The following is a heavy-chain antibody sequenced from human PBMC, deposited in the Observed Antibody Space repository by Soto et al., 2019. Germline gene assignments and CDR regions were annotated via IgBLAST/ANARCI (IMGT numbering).Heavy chain of an antibody. J-gene: IGHJ5*02. Sequence: QLQLQESGPGLVKPSETLSLTCTVSGGSISSSSYYWGWIRQPPGKGLEWIGSIHYSGSTYYNPSLKSRVTISVDTSKNQFSLKLSSVTAADTAVYYCARVLEYSSGPFDPWGQGTLVTVSS. D-gene: IGHD6-25*01. V-gene: IGHV4-39*01. CDR1: GGSISSSSYY. CDR3: ARVLEYSSGPFDP. CDR2: IHYSGST.